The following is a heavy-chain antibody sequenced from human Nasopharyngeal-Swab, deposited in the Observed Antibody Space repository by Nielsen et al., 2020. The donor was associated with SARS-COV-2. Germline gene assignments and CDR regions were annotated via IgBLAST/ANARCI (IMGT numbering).Heavy chain of an antibody. D-gene: IGHD6-6*01. Sequence: GESLNIPCAASGFTFSSYSMNWVRQAPGKGLEWVSSISSSSSYIYYADSVKGRFTISRDNAKNSLYLQMNSLRAEDTAVYYCARSLRGSSLHYWGQGTLVTVSS. CDR1: GFTFSSYS. CDR2: ISSSSSYI. V-gene: IGHV3-21*01. J-gene: IGHJ4*02. CDR3: ARSLRGSSLHY.